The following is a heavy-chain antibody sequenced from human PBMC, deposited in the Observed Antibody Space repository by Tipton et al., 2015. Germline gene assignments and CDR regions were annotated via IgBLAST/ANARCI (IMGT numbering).Heavy chain of an antibody. CDR3: ARLVGVGSYYFDY. V-gene: IGHV3-23*01. CDR2: ISGSGGRT. Sequence: SGLTFSNYAMSWVRQTPGKGLEWLSVISGSGGRTYYADSVKGRFTISRDNSKNTLYLQMNSLRAEDTAVYYCARLVGVGSYYFDYWGQGTLVTVSS. J-gene: IGHJ4*02. CDR1: GLTFSNYA. D-gene: IGHD2-15*01.